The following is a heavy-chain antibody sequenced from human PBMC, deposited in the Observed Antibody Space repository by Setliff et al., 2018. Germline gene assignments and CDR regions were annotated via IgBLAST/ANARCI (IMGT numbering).Heavy chain of an antibody. CDR1: GGSISSGDYY. J-gene: IGHJ4*02. CDR2: IYHSGST. Sequence: SETLSLTCTVSGGSISSGDYYWSWIRQPPGKGLEWIGYIYHSGSTYYNPSLKSRVTISVDRSKNQFSLKLSSVTAADTAVYYCARGDGATVPFFDYWGQGTLVTVSS. V-gene: IGHV4-30-4*08. CDR3: ARGDGATVPFFDY. D-gene: IGHD4-17*01.